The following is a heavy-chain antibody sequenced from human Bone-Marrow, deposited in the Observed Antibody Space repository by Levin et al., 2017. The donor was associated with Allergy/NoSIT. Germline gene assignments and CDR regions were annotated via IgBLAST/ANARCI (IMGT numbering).Heavy chain of an antibody. J-gene: IGHJ2*01. Sequence: PGGSLRLSCAASGFTLSHYDMHWVRRPTGKGLEWVSVIGSRGDTNYKSGDTYYTDSVQGRFTISREDAKNSVYLQMNSLRAGDTAVYYCARVVSTGVYRGYFDLWGRGTLVTVSS. D-gene: IGHD7-27*01. CDR3: ARVVSTGVYRGYFDL. V-gene: IGHV3-13*01. CDR2: IGSRGDTNYKSGDT. CDR1: GFTLSHYD.